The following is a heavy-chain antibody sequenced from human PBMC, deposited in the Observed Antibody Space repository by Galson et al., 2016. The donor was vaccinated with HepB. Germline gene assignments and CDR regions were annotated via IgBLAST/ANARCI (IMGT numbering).Heavy chain of an antibody. V-gene: IGHV3-30*18. CDR1: GFIFSSYG. CDR3: AKERLLGPNDAFDI. D-gene: IGHD3-16*01. CDR2: ISYDGSKE. J-gene: IGHJ3*02. Sequence: SLRLSCAASGFIFSSYGIHWVRQAPGKGLEWVAAISYDGSKEHYRDSVKGRFTISRDNSKNTLFLQMNSLRVEATAVYYCAKERLLGPNDAFDIWGRGTKVIVSS.